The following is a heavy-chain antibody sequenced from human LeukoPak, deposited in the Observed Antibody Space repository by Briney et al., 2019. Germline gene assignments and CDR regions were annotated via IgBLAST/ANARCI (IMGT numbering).Heavy chain of an antibody. CDR2: ISSSSSTI. J-gene: IGHJ4*02. V-gene: IGHV3-48*04. Sequence: GGSLRLSCAASGFTFSSYSMNWVRQAPGKGLEWVSYISSSSSTIYYADSVKGRFTISRDNAKNSLYLQMNSLRAEDTAVYYCARDVPAYSSGWYVDQPPRDWGQGTLVTVSS. CDR1: GFTFSSYS. D-gene: IGHD6-19*01. CDR3: ARDVPAYSSGWYVDQPPRD.